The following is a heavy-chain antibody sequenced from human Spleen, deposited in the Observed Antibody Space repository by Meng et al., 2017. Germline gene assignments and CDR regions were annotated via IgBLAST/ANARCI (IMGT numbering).Heavy chain of an antibody. V-gene: IGHV4/OR15-8*02. CDR3: ASWIYSCGWQ. J-gene: IGHJ4*02. D-gene: IGHD6-19*01. Sequence: VQRQESGRGTVEPSGTCSLTFVVAGGSISSIAWWSWVRQPPGKGLEWIGEIYHGGDTNYNPSLKRRVTIAIDKSKNQFSLKLSSVTAADTAVYYCASWIYSCGWQWGQGALVTVSS. CDR2: IYHGGDT. CDR1: GGSISSIAW.